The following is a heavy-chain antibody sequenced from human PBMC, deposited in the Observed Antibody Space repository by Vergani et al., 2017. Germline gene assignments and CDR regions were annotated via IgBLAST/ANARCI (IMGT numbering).Heavy chain of an antibody. CDR2: IYYSGST. J-gene: IGHJ5*02. CDR3: AINHLYCSSTSCRPNWFDP. V-gene: IGHV4-31*03. CDR1: GGSISSGGYY. D-gene: IGHD2-2*01. Sequence: QVQLQESGPGLVKPSQTLCLTCTVSGGSISSGGYYWSWIRQHPGKGLEWIGYIYYSGSTYYNPSLKSRVTISVDTSKNQFSLKLSSVTAADTAVYYCAINHLYCSSTSCRPNWFDPWGQGTLVTVSS.